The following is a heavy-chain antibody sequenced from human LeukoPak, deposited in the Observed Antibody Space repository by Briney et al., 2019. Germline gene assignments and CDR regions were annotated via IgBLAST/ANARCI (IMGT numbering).Heavy chain of an antibody. V-gene: IGHV1-18*01. CDR2: ISTSNGDT. D-gene: IGHD3-16*01. Sequence: ASVKVACKASGYTFSTYGISWVRQAPGQGLEWMGWISTSNGDTKYAQKLQGRVTMTTDTSTSTAYMELRNLRSDDTAVYYCAREGLGELTLDYWGQGTLVTVSS. J-gene: IGHJ4*02. CDR1: GYTFSTYG. CDR3: AREGLGELTLDY.